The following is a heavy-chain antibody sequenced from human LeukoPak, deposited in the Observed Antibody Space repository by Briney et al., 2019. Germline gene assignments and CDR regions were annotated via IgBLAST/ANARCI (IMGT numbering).Heavy chain of an antibody. Sequence: SETLSLTCTVAGGSISSYYWSWIRQPAGKGLDWIGRIYTSGSTNYNPSLKSRVTMSVDTSKNQFSLKLSSVTAADTAVYYCARDLRCGSGGSCYSQYYFDYWGQGTLVTVSS. CDR1: GGSISSYY. V-gene: IGHV4-4*07. CDR3: ARDLRCGSGGSCYSQYYFDY. CDR2: IYTSGST. D-gene: IGHD2-15*01. J-gene: IGHJ4*02.